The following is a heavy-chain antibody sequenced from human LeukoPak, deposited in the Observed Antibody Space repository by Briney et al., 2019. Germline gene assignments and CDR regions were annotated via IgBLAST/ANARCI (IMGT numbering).Heavy chain of an antibody. D-gene: IGHD2-21*02. CDR3: ARGTVTAPDY. CDR2: IYSGGNT. CDR1: GFSVSNTY. V-gene: IGHV3-53*01. J-gene: IGHJ4*02. Sequence: PGGSLRLSCAASGFSVSNTYMSWVRQGPGKGLEWVSIIYSGGNTYYADSVKGRFTISRDNSKNTLYLQMNRLRPEDTAVYYCARGTVTAPDYWGQGTLVTVSS.